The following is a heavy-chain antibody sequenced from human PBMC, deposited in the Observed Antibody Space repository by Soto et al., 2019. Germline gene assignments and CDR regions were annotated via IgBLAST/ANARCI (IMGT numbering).Heavy chain of an antibody. V-gene: IGHV3-23*01. CDR3: AKDRVSSSGPYGANY. Sequence: GGSLRLSCAASGFTFSSYAMSWVRQAPGKGLEWVSAISGSGGSTYYADSVKGRFTISRDNSKNTLYLQMNSLRAEDTAVYYCAKDRVSSSGPYGANYFGQGILVTVSS. CDR2: ISGSGGST. J-gene: IGHJ4*02. D-gene: IGHD6-19*01. CDR1: GFTFSSYA.